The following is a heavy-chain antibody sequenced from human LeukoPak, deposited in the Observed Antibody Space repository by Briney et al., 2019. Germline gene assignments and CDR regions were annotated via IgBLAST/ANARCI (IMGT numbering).Heavy chain of an antibody. CDR3: GRDGGVAYGLDV. V-gene: IGHV3-23*01. D-gene: IGHD3-3*01. CDR1: GFTFSTSA. Sequence: GGSLRLSCAASGFTFSTSAMTWVRQAPGKGLEWVSSIRSSDGRIYYTDSVKGRFTISRDNSKNTLYLQVNSLRADDTAVYYCGRDGGVAYGLDVWGQGTTVTVSS. CDR2: IRSSDGRI. J-gene: IGHJ6*02.